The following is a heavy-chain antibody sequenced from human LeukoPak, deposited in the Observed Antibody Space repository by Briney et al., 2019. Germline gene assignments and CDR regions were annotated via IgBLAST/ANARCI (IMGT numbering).Heavy chain of an antibody. CDR2: IYSGGST. CDR3: ARAGSGSSSDWYFDL. CDR1: GFTVSSNY. J-gene: IGHJ2*01. Sequence: PAGSLRLSSAASGFTVSSNYMSWIRQAPGKGLEWVSIIYSGGSTYYADSVKGRFTISRDNCKNTLYLQMNSLRAEDTAVYYCARAGSGSSSDWYFDLWGRGTLVTVSS. V-gene: IGHV3-53*01. D-gene: IGHD3-22*01.